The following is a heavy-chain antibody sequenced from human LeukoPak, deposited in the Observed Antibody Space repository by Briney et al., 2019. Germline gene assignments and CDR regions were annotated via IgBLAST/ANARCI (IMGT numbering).Heavy chain of an antibody. CDR3: ARERRWLAPSYYYYYMDV. V-gene: IGHV4-59*01. CDR2: IYYSGST. J-gene: IGHJ6*03. D-gene: IGHD5-24*01. CDR1: GGSISSYY. Sequence: SETLSLTCTVSGGSISSYYWSWIRQPPGKVLEGIGYIYYSGSTNYNPSLKSRVTISVDTSKNQFPLKLSSVTADEAAVYYGARERRWLAPSYYYYYMDVWGKGTTVTVSS.